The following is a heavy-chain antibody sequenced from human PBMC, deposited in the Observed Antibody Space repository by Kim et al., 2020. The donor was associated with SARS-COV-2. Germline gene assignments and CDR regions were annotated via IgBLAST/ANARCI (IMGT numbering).Heavy chain of an antibody. D-gene: IGHD6-13*01. J-gene: IGHJ6*03. Sequence: GGSLRLSCADSGFTVSSNYMSWVRQAPGKGLEWVSVIYSGGSTYYADSVKGRFTISRDNSKNTLYLQMNSLRAEDTAVYYCAREGSSSWYTGGYYYYMDVWGKGTTVTVSS. CDR3: AREGSSSWYTGGYYYYMDV. V-gene: IGHV3-66*01. CDR2: IYSGGST. CDR1: GFTVSSNY.